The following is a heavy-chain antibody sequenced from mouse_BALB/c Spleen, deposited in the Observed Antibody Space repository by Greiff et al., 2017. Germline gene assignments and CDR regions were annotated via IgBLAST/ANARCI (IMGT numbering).Heavy chain of an antibody. V-gene: IGHV5-6-3*01. CDR1: GFTFSSYG. J-gene: IGHJ2*01. CDR2: INSNGGST. CDR3: ARDKGGYYCDY. D-gene: IGHD1-1*02. Sequence: DVMLVESGGGLVQPGGSLKLSCAASGFTFSSYGMSWVRQTPDKRLELVATINSNGGSTYYPDSVKGRFTISRDNAKNTLYLQMSSLKSEDTAMYYCARDKGGYYCDYWGQGTTLTVSS.